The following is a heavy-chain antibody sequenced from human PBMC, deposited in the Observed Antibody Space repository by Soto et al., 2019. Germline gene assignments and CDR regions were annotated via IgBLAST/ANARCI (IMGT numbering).Heavy chain of an antibody. Sequence: QVQLVQSGGEVKKPGASVKVSCKASGDTVTKYGISWVRQAPGQGLEWLGWISFYNGHTNYALKFQDRITFTTDTSMSTASMELRSLTSDDTAVYYCASATSTAVAGKETWGQGTLVTVSS. CDR1: GDTVTKYG. CDR3: ASATSTAVAGKET. CDR2: ISFYNGHT. J-gene: IGHJ4*02. D-gene: IGHD6-19*01. V-gene: IGHV1-18*01.